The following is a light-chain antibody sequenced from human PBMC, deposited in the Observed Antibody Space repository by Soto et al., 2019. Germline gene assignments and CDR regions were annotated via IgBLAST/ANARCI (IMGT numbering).Light chain of an antibody. V-gene: IGKV1-39*01. CDR2: AAS. CDR1: QSISSY. CDR3: QQSYSTPPYT. J-gene: IGKJ2*01. Sequence: DIQMTQSPSSLSASVGDRVTITCRASQSISSYLNWYQQKPGKAPKLLIYAASSLQSLVPSRFSGSGSGTDFTLTISSLQPEDFVTYYCQQSYSTPPYTFGQGTKLEIK.